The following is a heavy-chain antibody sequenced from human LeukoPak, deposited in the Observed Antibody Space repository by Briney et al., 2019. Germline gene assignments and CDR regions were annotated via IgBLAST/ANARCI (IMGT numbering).Heavy chain of an antibody. CDR3: ARGPFYGDYVGGAFDI. CDR1: GFTFGSYS. J-gene: IGHJ3*02. D-gene: IGHD4-17*01. CDR2: ISSSSSTI. Sequence: TGGSLRLSCAASGFTFGSYSMNWVRQAPGKGLEGVSYISSSSSTIYYADSVKGRFTISRDNAKNSLYLQMNSLRAEDTAVYYCARGPFYGDYVGGAFDIWGQGTMVTVSS. V-gene: IGHV3-48*01.